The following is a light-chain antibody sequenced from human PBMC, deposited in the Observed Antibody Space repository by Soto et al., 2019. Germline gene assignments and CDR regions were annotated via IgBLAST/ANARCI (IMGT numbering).Light chain of an antibody. CDR2: DAS. CDR3: QQRSNWPPLT. Sequence: EIVLTQSPATLSLSPGERATLSCRASQSISYYLAWYQQKPGQAPGLLIYDASNRATGIPARFSGSGSGTDFTLTISSLEPEDFAVYYCQQRSNWPPLTFGGGTKVEIK. CDR1: QSISYY. J-gene: IGKJ4*01. V-gene: IGKV3-11*01.